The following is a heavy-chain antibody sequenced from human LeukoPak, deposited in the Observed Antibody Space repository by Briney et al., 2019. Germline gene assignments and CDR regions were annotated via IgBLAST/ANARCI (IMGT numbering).Heavy chain of an antibody. CDR3: ARVGYYDSSGYQRHDAFDI. CDR2: VYYSGST. Sequence: KPSETLSLTCTVSGGSISSSSYYWGWIRQPPGKGLEWIGSVYYSGSTYYNPSLKSRVTISVDTSKNQFSLKLSSVTAADTAVYYCARVGYYDSSGYQRHDAFDIWGQGTMVTVSS. CDR1: GGSISSSSYY. J-gene: IGHJ3*02. D-gene: IGHD3-22*01. V-gene: IGHV4-39*07.